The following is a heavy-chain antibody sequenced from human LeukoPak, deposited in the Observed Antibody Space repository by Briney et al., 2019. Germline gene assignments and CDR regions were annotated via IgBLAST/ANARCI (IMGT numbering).Heavy chain of an antibody. CDR3: AREGGRDAFDI. Sequence: SETLSLTCAVYGGSFSGYYWSWIRQPPGKGLEWIGEINHCGSTNYNPSLKSRVTISVDTSKNQFSLKLSSVTAADTAVYYCAREGGRDAFDIWGQGTMVTVSS. D-gene: IGHD1-26*01. J-gene: IGHJ3*02. CDR1: GGSFSGYY. V-gene: IGHV4-34*01. CDR2: INHCGST.